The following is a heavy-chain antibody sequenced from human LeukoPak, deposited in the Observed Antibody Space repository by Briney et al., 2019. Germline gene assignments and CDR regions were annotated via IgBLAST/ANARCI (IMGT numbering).Heavy chain of an antibody. CDR2: IYYSGST. Sequence: SETLSLTCTVSGGSISSGDYYWSWIRQPPGKGLEWIGYIYYSGSTNYNPSLKSRVTISVDRSKNQFSLKLSSVTAADTAVYYCAREGADYSNYVIDYWGQGTLVTVSS. V-gene: IGHV4-30-4*01. D-gene: IGHD4-11*01. J-gene: IGHJ4*02. CDR1: GGSISSGDYY. CDR3: AREGADYSNYVIDY.